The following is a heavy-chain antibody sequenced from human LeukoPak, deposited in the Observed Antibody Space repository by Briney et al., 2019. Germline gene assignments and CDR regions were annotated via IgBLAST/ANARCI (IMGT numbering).Heavy chain of an antibody. CDR1: GYPFSGSD. CDR3: AETAGGWPRFFDH. CDR2: VSHEGSSK. J-gene: IGHJ4*02. D-gene: IGHD6-19*01. Sequence: GGSLRLSCAASGYPFSGSDIHWVRQAPGKGLECVAFVSHEGSSKFYAESVKGRFGISRDNSKSTTYLQMNGLRADDTAVYYLAETAGGWPRFFDHWGQGTLVAVSS. V-gene: IGHV3-30*18.